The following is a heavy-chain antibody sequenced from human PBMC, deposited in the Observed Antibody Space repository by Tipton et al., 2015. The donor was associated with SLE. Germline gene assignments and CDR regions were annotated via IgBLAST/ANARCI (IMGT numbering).Heavy chain of an antibody. CDR1: GGSIGYYY. CDR2: VFYSGST. V-gene: IGHV4-59*07. CDR3: TRSLYNTNWFWFDP. J-gene: IGHJ5*02. D-gene: IGHD6-13*01. Sequence: TLSLTCSVSGGSIGYYYWNWIRQPPGKGLEWIGYVFYSGSTNYNPSFRGRVTMSVDTSKIQFSLRLNSVTAADTAVYFCTRSLYNTNWFWFDPWGQGTLVIVSS.